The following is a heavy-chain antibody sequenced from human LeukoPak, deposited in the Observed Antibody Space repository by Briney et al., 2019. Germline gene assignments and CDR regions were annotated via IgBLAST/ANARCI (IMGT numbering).Heavy chain of an antibody. V-gene: IGHV1-69*13. CDR2: IIPIFGTA. J-gene: IGHJ4*02. Sequence: AASVKVSCKASGGTFSSYAISWVRQAPGQGLEWMGGIIPIFGTANYAQKFQGRVTITADESTSTAYMELSSLRSEDTAVYYCARDMYDSSGYYPPSFDYWGQGTLVTVSS. D-gene: IGHD3-22*01. CDR3: ARDMYDSSGYYPPSFDY. CDR1: GGTFSSYA.